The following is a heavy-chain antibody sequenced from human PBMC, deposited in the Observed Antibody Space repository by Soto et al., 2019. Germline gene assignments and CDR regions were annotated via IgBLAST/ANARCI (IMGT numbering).Heavy chain of an antibody. V-gene: IGHV1-18*04. D-gene: IGHD2-15*01. J-gene: IGHJ4*02. CDR2: ISDYDGYT. CDR3: STPVLDY. CDR1: SHTFISYG. Sequence: QVQLVQSGAEVKKPGASVKVSCKASSHTFISYGINWVRQAPGQGLEWMGWISDYDGYTTYAQKLQGRVTMTTDTSTSTVYMELRSLESDDTAVYYCSTPVLDYWGQGTLVTVSS.